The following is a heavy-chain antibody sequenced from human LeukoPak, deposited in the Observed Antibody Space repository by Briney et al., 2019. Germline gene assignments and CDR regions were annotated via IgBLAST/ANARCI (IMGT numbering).Heavy chain of an antibody. CDR2: ISGSGGST. D-gene: IGHD6-19*01. CDR3: AKASSGWSRGYFDL. V-gene: IGHV3-23*01. J-gene: IGHJ2*01. CDR1: GFTFSSYA. Sequence: HAGGSLRLSCAASGFTFSSYAMSWVRQAPGKGLEWVSAISGSGGSTYYADSVKGRFTISRDNSKNTLYLQMNSLRAEDTAVYYCAKASSGWSRGYFDLWGRGTLVTVSS.